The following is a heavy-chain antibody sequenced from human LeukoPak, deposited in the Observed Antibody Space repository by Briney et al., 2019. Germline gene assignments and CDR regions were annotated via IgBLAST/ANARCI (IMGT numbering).Heavy chain of an antibody. J-gene: IGHJ4*02. Sequence: GGSLRLSCAASGFTFSSYWMSWVRRAPGEGLEWVSGISSSGSGTYYADSVKGRFTISRDNSKNTLFLQMNSLRAEDTAVYSCAKALYTFGMEAYYFDYWGQGTLVTVSS. D-gene: IGHD5-18*01. CDR1: GFTFSSYW. V-gene: IGHV3-23*01. CDR3: AKALYTFGMEAYYFDY. CDR2: ISSSGSGT.